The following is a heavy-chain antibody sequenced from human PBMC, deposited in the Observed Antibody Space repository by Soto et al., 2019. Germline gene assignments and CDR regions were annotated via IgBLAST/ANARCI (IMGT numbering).Heavy chain of an antibody. CDR1: GFSLNTRGVG. Sequence: SGPTLVNPTQTLTLTCTFSGFSLNTRGVGVGWIRQPPGKALEWLAVIYWDDDKRYSPSLSSRLTITKDTSRNQVVLTMTNMDPVDTATYYCAHGRYDDILTGPPAGSTWFDPWGQGTLVTVSS. CDR2: IYWDDDK. CDR3: AHGRYDDILTGPPAGSTWFDP. D-gene: IGHD3-9*01. V-gene: IGHV2-5*02. J-gene: IGHJ5*02.